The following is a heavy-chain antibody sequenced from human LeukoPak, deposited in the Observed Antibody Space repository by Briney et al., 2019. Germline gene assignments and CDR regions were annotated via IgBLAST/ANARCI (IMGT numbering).Heavy chain of an antibody. CDR3: AKDAEPYYYYYYMDV. J-gene: IGHJ6*03. V-gene: IGHV3-30*18. Sequence: GRSLRLSCAASGFTFSSYGMHWVRQAPGKGLEWVAVISYDGSNKYYADSVKGRFTISRDNSKNTLYLQMNGLRAEDTAVYYCAKDAEPYYYYYYMDVWGKGTTVTVSS. CDR2: ISYDGSNK. D-gene: IGHD1-14*01. CDR1: GFTFSSYG.